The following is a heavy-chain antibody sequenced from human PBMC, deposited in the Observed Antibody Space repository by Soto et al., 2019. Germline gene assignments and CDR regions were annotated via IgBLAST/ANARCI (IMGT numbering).Heavy chain of an antibody. CDR1: GVSFNNNG. Sequence: QVQLVQSGAEVKKPGSSVKVSCKTSGVSFNNNGIGWVRQAPGHGLEWMGGVSPPFRTSNYARKFQGRISINADASTGTVNMELSSLTSEDPGQYYCARVLYYGSGSYSPYGMDVWGQGTTVTVSS. J-gene: IGHJ6*02. CDR2: VSPPFRTS. V-gene: IGHV1-69*01. CDR3: ARVLYYGSGSYSPYGMDV. D-gene: IGHD3-10*01.